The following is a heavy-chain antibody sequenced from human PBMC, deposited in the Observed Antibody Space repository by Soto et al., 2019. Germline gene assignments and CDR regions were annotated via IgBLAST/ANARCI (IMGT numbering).Heavy chain of an antibody. J-gene: IGHJ4*02. CDR2: IYYSGST. CDR3: ARGYDFWSGYGSDY. Sequence: SETLSLTCTVSGGSISSYDWSWIRQPPGKGLEWIGYIYYSGSTNYNPSLKSRVTISVDTSKNQFSLKLSSVTAADTAVYHCARGYDFWSGYGSDYWGQGTLVTVSS. D-gene: IGHD3-3*01. CDR1: GGSISSYD. V-gene: IGHV4-59*01.